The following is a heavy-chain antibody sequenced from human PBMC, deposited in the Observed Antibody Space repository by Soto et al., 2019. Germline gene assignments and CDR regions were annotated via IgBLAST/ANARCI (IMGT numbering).Heavy chain of an antibody. V-gene: IGHV4-34*01. D-gene: IGHD6-19*01. CDR2: INHSGST. CDR1: GGSFSGYY. Sequence: SETLSLTCAVYGGSFSGYYWSWIRRPPGKGLEWIGEINHSGSTNYNPSLKSRVTISVDTSKNQFSLKLSSVTAADTAVYYCARGRGWISYYYYYMDVWGKGTTVTVSS. CDR3: ARGRGWISYYYYYMDV. J-gene: IGHJ6*03.